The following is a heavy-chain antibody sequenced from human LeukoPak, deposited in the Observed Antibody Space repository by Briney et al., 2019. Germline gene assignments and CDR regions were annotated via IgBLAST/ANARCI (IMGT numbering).Heavy chain of an antibody. CDR1: GGSFSGYY. V-gene: IGHV4-34*01. J-gene: IGHJ5*02. D-gene: IGHD6-13*01. CDR3: ASGRGIAAAGKVSGWFDP. CDR2: INHSGST. Sequence: PSETLSLTRAVYGGSFSGYYWSWIRQPPGKGLEWIGEINHSGSTNYNPSLKSRVTISVDTSKNQFSLKLSSVTAADTAVYYCASGRGIAAAGKVSGWFDPWGQGTLVTVSS.